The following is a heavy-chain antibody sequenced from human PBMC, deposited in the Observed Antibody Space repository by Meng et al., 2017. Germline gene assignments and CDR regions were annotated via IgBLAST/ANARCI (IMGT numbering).Heavy chain of an antibody. CDR2: IRGSGGST. J-gene: IGHJ4*02. CDR3: AKSLYDSSGYWGRRYYFDY. Sequence: GESLKISCAASGFTFSSYAMSWVRQAPGKGLEWVSAIRGSGGSTYYADPVKGRFTISRDNSKNTLYLQMNSLSAEDTAVYYCAKSLYDSSGYWGRRYYFDYWGQGTLVTVSS. D-gene: IGHD3-22*01. V-gene: IGHV3-23*01. CDR1: GFTFSSYA.